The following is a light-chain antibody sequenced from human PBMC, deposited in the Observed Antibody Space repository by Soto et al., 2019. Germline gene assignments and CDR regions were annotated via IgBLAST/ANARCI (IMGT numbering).Light chain of an antibody. Sequence: QTVVTQPPSASGTPGQRVTISCSGSSSNIGSNTVNWYRQLPGTAPKLLINSINQRPSGVPDRFSGSKSGTSASLAISGLQSEDEAAYYCAAWDDSLNGWVFGGGTKLTVL. V-gene: IGLV1-44*01. CDR1: SSNIGSNT. CDR3: AAWDDSLNGWV. CDR2: SIN. J-gene: IGLJ3*02.